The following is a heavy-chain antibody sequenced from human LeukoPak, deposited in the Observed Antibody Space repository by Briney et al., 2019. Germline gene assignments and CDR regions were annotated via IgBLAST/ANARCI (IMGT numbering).Heavy chain of an antibody. V-gene: IGHV1-69*04. D-gene: IGHD5-18*01. J-gene: IGHJ6*02. CDR2: IIPILGIA. CDR3: ARDQGLTAPPPYGLDV. Sequence: SVKVSCKASGGTFSSYAISWVRQAPGQGLEWMGRIIPILGIANYAQKFQGSVTITADTSTSTVYMELSSLRSEETAVYYCARDQGLTAPPPYGLDVWGQGTTVIVSS. CDR1: GGTFSSYA.